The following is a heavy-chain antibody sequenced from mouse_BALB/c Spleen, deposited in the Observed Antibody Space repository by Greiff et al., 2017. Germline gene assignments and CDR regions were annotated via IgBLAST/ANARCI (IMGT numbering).Heavy chain of an antibody. CDR1: GYSITSDYA. CDR2: ISYSGST. CDR3: ARGAYYRYDWYFDV. J-gene: IGHJ1*01. Sequence: EVKLQESGPGLVKPSQSLSLTCTVTGYSITSDYAWNWIRQFPGNKLEWMGYISYSGSTSYNPSLKSRISITRDTSKNQFFLQLNSVTTEDTATYYCARGAYYRYDWYFDVWGAGTTVTVSS. D-gene: IGHD2-14*01. V-gene: IGHV3-2*02.